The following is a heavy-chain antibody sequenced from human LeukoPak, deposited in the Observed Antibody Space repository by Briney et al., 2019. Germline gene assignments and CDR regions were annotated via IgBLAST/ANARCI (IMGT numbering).Heavy chain of an antibody. V-gene: IGHV4-39*07. CDR3: ASCSGGSCYWFDP. D-gene: IGHD2-15*01. Sequence: SETLSLTCTVSGGSISSSSYYWGWIRQPPGKGLEWIGSIYYSGSTYYNPSLKSRVTISVDTSKNQFSLKLSSVTAADTAVYYCASCSGGSCYWFDPWGQGTLVTVSS. CDR1: GGSISSSSYY. CDR2: IYYSGST. J-gene: IGHJ5*02.